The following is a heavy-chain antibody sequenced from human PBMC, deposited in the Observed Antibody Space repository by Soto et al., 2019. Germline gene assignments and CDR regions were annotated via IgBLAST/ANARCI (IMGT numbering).Heavy chain of an antibody. CDR3: EIAARPESRTDPFDY. CDR2: INSDGSST. CDR1: GFTFSSYW. J-gene: IGHJ4*02. Sequence: PGGSLRLSCAASGFTFSSYWMHWVRQAPGKGLVWVSRINSDGSSTSYADSVKGRFTISRDNAKNTLYLQMNSLRAEDTAVYYCEIAARPESRTDPFDYWGQGTLVTVSS. D-gene: IGHD6-6*01. V-gene: IGHV3-74*01.